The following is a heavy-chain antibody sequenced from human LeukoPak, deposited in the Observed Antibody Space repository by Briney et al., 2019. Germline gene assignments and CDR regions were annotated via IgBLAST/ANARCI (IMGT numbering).Heavy chain of an antibody. CDR3: ARRALYSSGWYLKSVNDAFDI. Sequence: PSETLSLTCTVSGGSISSSSYYWGWIRQPPGKGLEWIGSIYYSGSTYYNPSLKSRVTISVDTSKNQFSLKLSSVTAADTVVYYCARRALYSSGWYLKSVNDAFDIWGQGTMVTVSS. J-gene: IGHJ3*02. CDR2: IYYSGST. D-gene: IGHD6-19*01. V-gene: IGHV4-39*01. CDR1: GGSISSSSYY.